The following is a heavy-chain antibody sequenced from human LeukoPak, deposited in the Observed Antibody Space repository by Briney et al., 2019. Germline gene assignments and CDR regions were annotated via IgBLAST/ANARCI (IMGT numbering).Heavy chain of an antibody. CDR3: ATGPEHIVVVTLAFDI. CDR1: GGTFSSYA. Sequence: ASVKVSCKASGGTFSSYAISWVRQAPGQGLEWMGGIIPIFGTANYAQKFRGRVTITTDESTSTAYMELSSLRSEDTAVYYCATGPEHIVVVTLAFDIWGQGTMVTVSS. D-gene: IGHD2-21*02. J-gene: IGHJ3*02. CDR2: IIPIFGTA. V-gene: IGHV1-69*05.